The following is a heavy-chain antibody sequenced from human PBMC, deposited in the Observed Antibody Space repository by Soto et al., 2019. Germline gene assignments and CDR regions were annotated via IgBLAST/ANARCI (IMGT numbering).Heavy chain of an antibody. V-gene: IGHV5-51*01. J-gene: IGHJ3*02. D-gene: IGHD2-21*02. Sequence: GESLKISCKGSGYSFTSYWIGWVRQMPGKGLEWMGIIYPGDSDTRYSPSFQGQVTISADKSISTAYLQWSSLKASDTAMYYCARGLVVVTAYDAFDIWGQGAMVTVSS. CDR3: ARGLVVVTAYDAFDI. CDR1: GYSFTSYW. CDR2: IYPGDSDT.